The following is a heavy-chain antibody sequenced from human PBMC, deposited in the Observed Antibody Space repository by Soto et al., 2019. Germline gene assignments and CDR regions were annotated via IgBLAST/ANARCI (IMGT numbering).Heavy chain of an antibody. CDR3: ARDSGYSIGHNWFDP. J-gene: IGHJ5*02. Sequence: SETLSLTCTVSGGSISSYYWSWIRQPPGKGLEWIGYIYYSGSTNYNPSLKSRVTISVDTSKNQFSQKLSSVNAADTAVCYCARDSGYSIGHNWFDPWGQGTLVTVSS. CDR2: IYYSGST. V-gene: IGHV4-59*01. D-gene: IGHD6-19*01. CDR1: GGSISSYY.